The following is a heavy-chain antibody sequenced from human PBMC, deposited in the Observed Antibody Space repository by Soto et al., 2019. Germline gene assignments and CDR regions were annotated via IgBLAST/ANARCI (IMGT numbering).Heavy chain of an antibody. CDR2: INHSGST. D-gene: IGHD3-10*01. Sequence: SETLSLTCAVYGGSFSGYYWSWIRQPPGKGLEWIGEINHSGSTNYNPSLKSRVTISVDTSKNQFSLKLSSVTAADTAVYYCARGASYYYGSGNIMKSGYFDLWVPETLLVTVSS. J-gene: IGHJ2*01. V-gene: IGHV4-34*01. CDR3: ARGASYYYGSGNIMKSGYFDL. CDR1: GGSFSGYY.